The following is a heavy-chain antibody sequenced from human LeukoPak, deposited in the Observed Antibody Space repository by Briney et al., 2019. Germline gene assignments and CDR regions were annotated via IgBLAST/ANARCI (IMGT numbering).Heavy chain of an antibody. D-gene: IGHD3-3*01. CDR3: ARQTDYDFWSGYSIGNWFDP. V-gene: IGHV4-4*07. CDR2: IYTSGST. J-gene: IGHJ5*02. Sequence: PSETLSLTCTVSGGSISSYYWSWIRQPAGKGPEWIGRIYTSGSTNYNPSLKGRVTMSVDTSKNQFSLKLSSVTAADTAVYYCARQTDYDFWSGYSIGNWFDPWGQGTLVTVSS. CDR1: GGSISSYY.